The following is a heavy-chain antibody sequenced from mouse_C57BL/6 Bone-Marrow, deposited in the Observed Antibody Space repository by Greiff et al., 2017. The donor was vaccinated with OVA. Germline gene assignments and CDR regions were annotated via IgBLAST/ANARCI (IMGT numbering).Heavy chain of an antibody. V-gene: IGHV7-3*01. D-gene: IGHD2-1*01. CDR1: GFTFTDYY. Sequence: EVKVVESGGGLVQPGGSLSLSCAASGFTFTDYYMSWVRQPPGKALEWLGFISNNANGSTTEYSASVKGRFTISRDNSQSILYLQMNALRAEDSATYYCARSYGNYGMDYWGQGTSVTVSS. J-gene: IGHJ4*01. CDR3: ARSYGNYGMDY. CDR2: ISNNANGSTT.